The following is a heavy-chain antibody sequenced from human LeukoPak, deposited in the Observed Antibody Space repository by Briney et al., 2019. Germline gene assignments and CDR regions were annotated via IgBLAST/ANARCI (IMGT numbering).Heavy chain of an antibody. V-gene: IGHV3-21*01. CDR2: ISSCSSYI. J-gene: IGHJ4*02. D-gene: IGHD1-26*01. CDR3: ARDYSGVFDY. Sequence: TGGSLRLSCAASGFTFSSYSMNWVRQAPGKGLEWVSSISSCSSYIYYADSVKGRFTISRDNAKDSLYLQVNSLRAEDTAVYYCARDYSGVFDYWGQGTLVTVSS. CDR1: GFTFSSYS.